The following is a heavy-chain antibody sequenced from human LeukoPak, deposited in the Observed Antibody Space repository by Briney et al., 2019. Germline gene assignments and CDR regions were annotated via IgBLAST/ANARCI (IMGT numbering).Heavy chain of an antibody. CDR3: ASYDMGAFNI. CDR2: ISSSSTI. CDR1: GFTFSDYY. D-gene: IGHD3-16*01. Sequence: PGGSLRLSCAASGFTFSDYYMSWIRQAPGKGLEWVSYISSSSTIYYADSVKGRFTISRDNAKNSLYLQMNSLRAEDTAVYYCASYDMGAFNIWGQGTMVTVSS. V-gene: IGHV3-69-1*01. J-gene: IGHJ3*02.